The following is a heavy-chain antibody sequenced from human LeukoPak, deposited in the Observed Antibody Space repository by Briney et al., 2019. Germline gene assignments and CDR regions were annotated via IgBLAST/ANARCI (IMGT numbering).Heavy chain of an antibody. CDR1: GFTFSSYE. J-gene: IGHJ4*02. D-gene: IGHD4-17*01. CDR2: ISSSGSTI. V-gene: IGHV3-48*03. CDR3: AKDIGDGDYEYYFDY. Sequence: PGGSLRLSCAASGFTFSSYEMNWVRQAPGKGREWVSYISSSGSTIYYADSVKGRFTISRDNAKNSLYLQMNSLRAEDTALYYCAKDIGDGDYEYYFDYWGQGTLVTVSS.